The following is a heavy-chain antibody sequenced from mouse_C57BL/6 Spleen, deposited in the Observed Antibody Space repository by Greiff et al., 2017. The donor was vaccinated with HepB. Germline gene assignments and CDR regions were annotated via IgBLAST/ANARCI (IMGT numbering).Heavy chain of an antibody. V-gene: IGHV14-2*01. CDR2: IDPEDGET. J-gene: IGHJ3*01. CDR3: ALAPYYYGSSYDWFAY. Sequence: VQLQQSGAELVKPGASVKLSCTASGFNIKDYYMHWVKQRTEQGLEWIGRIDPEDGETKYAPKFQGKATITADTSSNTAYLQLSSLTSEDTAVYYCALAPYYYGSSYDWFAYWGQGTLVTVSA. CDR1: GFNIKDYY. D-gene: IGHD1-1*01.